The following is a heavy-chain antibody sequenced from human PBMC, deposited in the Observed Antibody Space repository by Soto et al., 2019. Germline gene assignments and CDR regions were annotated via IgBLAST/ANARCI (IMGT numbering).Heavy chain of an antibody. CDR1: GFAFSNYG. V-gene: IGHV3-33*01. J-gene: IGHJ5*02. CDR2: IWYDGSHK. D-gene: IGHD4-17*01. CDR3: ARDSDYGSNSGWLDP. Sequence: GGSLRLSCAASGFAFSNYGMHWVRQSPGKGLEWVAVIWYDGSHKYYGDSVKGRFTISRDDSKNMLFLQTNSLRAEDTALYYCARDSDYGSNSGWLDPWGHGTLVTDSS.